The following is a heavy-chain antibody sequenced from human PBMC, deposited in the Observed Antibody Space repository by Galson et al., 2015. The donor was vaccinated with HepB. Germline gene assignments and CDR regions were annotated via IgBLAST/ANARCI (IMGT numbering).Heavy chain of an antibody. CDR2: IKSKTDGGTT. D-gene: IGHD3-22*01. V-gene: IGHV3-15*07. J-gene: IGHJ4*02. CDR3: TTTVYDSSGYYQNY. CDR1: GFTFSNAW. Sequence: SLRLSCAASGFTFSNAWMNWVRQAPGKGLEWVGRIKSKTDGGTTDYAAPVKGRFTISRDDSKNTLYLQMNSLKTEDTAVYYCTTTVYDSSGYYQNYWGQGTLVTVSS.